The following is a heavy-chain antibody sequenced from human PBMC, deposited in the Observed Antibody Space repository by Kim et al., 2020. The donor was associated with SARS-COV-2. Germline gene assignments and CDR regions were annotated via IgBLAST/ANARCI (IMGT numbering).Heavy chain of an antibody. CDR2: ISAYNGNT. J-gene: IGHJ6*02. V-gene: IGHV1-18*01. Sequence: ASVKVSCKASGYTFTSYGISWVRQAPGQGLEWMGWISAYNGNTKYAQKLQGRVTMTTDTSTSTAYMELRSLRSDDTAVYYCARDGGRLPGYYGSGSYYSARKNYYGMDVWGQGTTVTVSS. D-gene: IGHD3-10*01. CDR3: ARDGGRLPGYYGSGSYYSARKNYYGMDV. CDR1: GYTFTSYG.